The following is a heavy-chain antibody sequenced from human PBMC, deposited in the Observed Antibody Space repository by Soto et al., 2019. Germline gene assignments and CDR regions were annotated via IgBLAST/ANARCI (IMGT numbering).Heavy chain of an antibody. D-gene: IGHD6-13*01. V-gene: IGHV5-51*01. J-gene: IGHJ5*02. CDR1: GYTFTHYW. Sequence: EVQLVQSGAEVRKPGESLKISCQGSGYTFTHYWIGWVRQMPGKGLEWMGIIYPGDSDTRYSPSFQGQVTISADRSISAAYLQWSSLKASDTAMYYCARKSASGTENWFDPWGQGTLVTVSS. CDR3: ARKSASGTENWFDP. CDR2: IYPGDSDT.